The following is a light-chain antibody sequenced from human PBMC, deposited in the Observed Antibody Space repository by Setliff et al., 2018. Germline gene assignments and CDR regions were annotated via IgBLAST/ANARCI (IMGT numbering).Light chain of an antibody. J-gene: IGLJ1*01. CDR1: SSDVGGYNY. CDR2: EVS. Sequence: SALTQPRSVSGSPGQSVTISCTGTSSDVGGYNYVSWYQRHPGKAPKLMIYEVSKRPSGVPDRFSGSKSGNTASLIISGLQAEDEADYYCCSYAGSYTFYVFGTGTKVTVL. CDR3: CSYAGSYTFYV. V-gene: IGLV2-11*01.